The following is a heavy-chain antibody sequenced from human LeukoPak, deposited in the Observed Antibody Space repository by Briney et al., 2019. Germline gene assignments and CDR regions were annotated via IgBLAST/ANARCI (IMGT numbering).Heavy chain of an antibody. CDR2: IHASGST. J-gene: IGHJ4*02. CDR1: VGSISGYY. V-gene: IGHV4-4*09. Sequence: SETLSITCSVAVGSISGYYWSWIRLPPGKGLEWIGYIHASGSTHYNSSLKSRVTILLDTSKNQFSLEVISLTAADTAVYYCARRFFGQDFFDYWGQGTLVTVSS. D-gene: IGHD3-3*01. CDR3: ARRFFGQDFFDY.